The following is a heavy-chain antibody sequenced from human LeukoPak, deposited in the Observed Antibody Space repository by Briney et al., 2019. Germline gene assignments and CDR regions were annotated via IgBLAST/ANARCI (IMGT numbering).Heavy chain of an antibody. J-gene: IGHJ4*02. CDR3: ARIWDWGNLGTFDY. D-gene: IGHD3/OR15-3a*01. V-gene: IGHV4-59*01. Sequence: SETLSLTCTVSGGSLTNYYWSWIRQPPGKGLEWIAYIYYSGITNYNPSLTSRVTISVDTSKSQFSLRLRSVTAADTAVYYCARIWDWGNLGTFDYWGQGTLVTVSS. CDR1: GGSLTNYY. CDR2: IYYSGIT.